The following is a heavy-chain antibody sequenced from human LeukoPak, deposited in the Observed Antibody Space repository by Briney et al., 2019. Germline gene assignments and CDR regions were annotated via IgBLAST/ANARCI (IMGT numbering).Heavy chain of an antibody. CDR2: INPNSGGT. J-gene: IGHJ4*02. CDR1: GYTFTGYY. V-gene: IGHV1-2*02. D-gene: IGHD3-10*01. Sequence: ASVKVSCKASGYTFTGYYMHWVRQAPGQGLEWMGWINPNSGGTNYAQKFQGRVTMTRDTSISTAYMELSRLRSEDTAVYYCARDRGVRGVTTALGYWGQGTLVTVSS. CDR3: ARDRGVRGVTTALGY.